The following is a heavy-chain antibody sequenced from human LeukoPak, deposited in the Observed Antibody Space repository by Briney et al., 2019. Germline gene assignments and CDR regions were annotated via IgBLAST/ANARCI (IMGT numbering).Heavy chain of an antibody. D-gene: IGHD2-15*01. V-gene: IGHV3-23*01. Sequence: PGGSLRLSCAASGFTFSSYAMSWVRQAPGKGLEWVSAISGSGTSTHYADSVKGRFTISRDNSKNTLYLQMNSLRAEDTAVYYCAKTLVVTPRSFDYWGQGTLVTVSS. CDR1: GFTFSSYA. J-gene: IGHJ4*02. CDR2: ISGSGTST. CDR3: AKTLVVTPRSFDY.